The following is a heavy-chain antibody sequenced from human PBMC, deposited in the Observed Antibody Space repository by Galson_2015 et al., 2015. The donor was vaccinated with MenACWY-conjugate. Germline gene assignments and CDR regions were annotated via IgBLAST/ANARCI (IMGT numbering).Heavy chain of an antibody. CDR3: ARDRGGAIYDY. CDR1: GFTFSDRY. CDR2: TNTKAYSYTT. J-gene: IGHJ4*02. D-gene: IGHD1-26*01. Sequence: SLRLSCAASGFTFSDRYMDWLRQAPGKGLEWVGRTNTKAYSYTTEYAASVKGRFTISRDDSKNSLYLQMNSLKTEDTAVYYCARDRGGAIYDYWGQGTLVTVSS. V-gene: IGHV3-72*01.